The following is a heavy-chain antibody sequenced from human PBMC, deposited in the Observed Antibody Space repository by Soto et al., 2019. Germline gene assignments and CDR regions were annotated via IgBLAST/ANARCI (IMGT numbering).Heavy chain of an antibody. CDR1: GGSISSGGYY. CDR3: ARSLQLWSLYYFDY. D-gene: IGHD5-18*01. V-gene: IGHV4-31*03. CDR2: IYYSGST. Sequence: NPSETLSLTCTVSGGSISSGGYYWSWIRQHPGKGLEWIGYIYYSGSTYHNPSLKSRVTISVDTSKNQFSLKLSSVTAADTAVYYCARSLQLWSLYYFDYWGQGTLVTVSS. J-gene: IGHJ4*02.